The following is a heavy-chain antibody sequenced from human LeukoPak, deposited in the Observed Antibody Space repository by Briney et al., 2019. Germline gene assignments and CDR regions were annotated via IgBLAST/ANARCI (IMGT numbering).Heavy chain of an antibody. D-gene: IGHD3-9*01. CDR1: GFTFSSYS. V-gene: IGHV3-48*01. Sequence: GGSLRLFCAASGFTFSSYSMNWVRQAPGKGLEWGLYISSSSSTIYYADSLKGRFTISRNNAKNSLYLQMNSLRAEDTAVYYCARESDILTGCPDYWGQGTLVTVSA. J-gene: IGHJ4*02. CDR2: ISSSSSTI. CDR3: ARESDILTGCPDY.